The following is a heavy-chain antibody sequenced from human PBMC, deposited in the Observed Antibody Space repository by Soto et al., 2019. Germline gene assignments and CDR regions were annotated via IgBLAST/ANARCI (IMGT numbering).Heavy chain of an antibody. CDR2: INPNSGGT. D-gene: IGHD1-7*01. CDR3: AREYNFNWNYYFDY. V-gene: IGHV1-2*04. CDR1: GYTFTGYY. Sequence: SVKVSCKASGYTFTGYYMHWVRQAPGQGLEWMGWINPNSGGTNYAQKFQGWVTMTRDTSISTAYMELSRLRSDDTAVYYCAREYNFNWNYYFDYWGQGTLVTVSS. J-gene: IGHJ4*02.